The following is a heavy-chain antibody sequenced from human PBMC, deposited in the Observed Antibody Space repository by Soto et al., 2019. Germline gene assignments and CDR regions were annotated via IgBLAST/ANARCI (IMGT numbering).Heavy chain of an antibody. CDR1: GFTFDDYA. V-gene: IGHV3-9*01. CDR3: AKAPDTAMGDDAFDI. CDR2: ISWNSGSI. D-gene: IGHD5-18*01. J-gene: IGHJ3*02. Sequence: PGGSLRLSCAASGFTFDDYAMHWVRQAPGKGLEWVSGISWNSGSIGYADSVKGRFTISRDNAKNSLYLQMNSLRAEDTALYYCAKAPDTAMGDDAFDIWGQGTMVTVSS.